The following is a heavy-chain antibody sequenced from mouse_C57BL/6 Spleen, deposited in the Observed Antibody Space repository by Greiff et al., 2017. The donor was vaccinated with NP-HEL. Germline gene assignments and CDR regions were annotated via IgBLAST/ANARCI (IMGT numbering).Heavy chain of an antibody. CDR3: ARDFWDYYGSSDGYVDV. J-gene: IGHJ1*03. D-gene: IGHD1-1*01. Sequence: EESGPGLVKPSQSLYLTCSVTGYSITSGYYWNWIRQFPGNKLEWVVYLSYDGSNNYTPTLKNRISITRDTSKNQFSLKLNSVTTEDTATDYCARDFWDYYGSSDGYVDVWGTGTTVTVSS. CDR1: GYSITSGYY. CDR2: LSYDGSN. V-gene: IGHV3-6*01.